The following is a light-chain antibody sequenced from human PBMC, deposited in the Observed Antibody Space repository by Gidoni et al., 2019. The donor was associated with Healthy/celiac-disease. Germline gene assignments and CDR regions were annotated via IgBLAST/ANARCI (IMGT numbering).Light chain of an antibody. CDR2: WAS. Sequence: DIVMTQSPDSLAVSLGERATINCKSSQSVLYSSNNKNYLAWYQQKPGQPPKLLIYWASTRESGVPDRFSGSGSGTDFTLTISSLQAEDVAVYYCQQYYSTHPGTFXXXTKLEIK. J-gene: IGKJ2*01. CDR1: QSVLYSSNNKNY. CDR3: QQYYSTHPGT. V-gene: IGKV4-1*01.